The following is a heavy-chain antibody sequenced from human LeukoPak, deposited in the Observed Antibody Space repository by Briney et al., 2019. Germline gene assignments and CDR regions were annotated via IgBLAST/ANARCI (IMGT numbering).Heavy chain of an antibody. V-gene: IGHV4-39*02. CDR2: IYYSGST. Sequence: SETLSLTCTVSGGSISSSSYYWGWIRQPPGKGLEWIGSIYYSGSTYYNPSLKSRVTISVDTSKNQFSLKLSSVTAADTAVYYCAREPPGYWGQGILVTVSS. J-gene: IGHJ4*02. CDR1: GGSISSSSYY. CDR3: AREPPGY.